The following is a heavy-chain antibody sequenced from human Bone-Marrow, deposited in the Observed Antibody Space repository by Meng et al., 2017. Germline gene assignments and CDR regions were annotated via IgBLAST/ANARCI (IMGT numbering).Heavy chain of an antibody. Sequence: GESLKISCAASGFTFSSYWMSWVRQAPGKGLEWVANIKQDGSEKYYVDSVKGRFTISRDNAKNSLYLQMNSLRAEDTAVYYCARDEYYDILTGPLDPWGQGNLVNGAS. D-gene: IGHD3-9*01. CDR2: IKQDGSEK. V-gene: IGHV3-7*01. CDR1: GFTFSSYW. J-gene: IGHJ5*02. CDR3: ARDEYYDILTGPLDP.